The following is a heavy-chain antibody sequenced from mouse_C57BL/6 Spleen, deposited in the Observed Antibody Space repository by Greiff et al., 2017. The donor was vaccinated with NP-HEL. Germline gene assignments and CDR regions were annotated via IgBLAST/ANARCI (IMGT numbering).Heavy chain of an antibody. CDR2: IDPETGGT. J-gene: IGHJ4*01. D-gene: IGHD1-1*01. CDR3: TRFTTVVATPMDY. Sequence: VQLQQSGAELVRPGASVTLSCKASGYTFTDYEMHWVKQTPVHGLEWIGAIDPETGGTAYNQKFKGKAILTADKSSSTAYMELRSLTSEDSAVYYCTRFTTVVATPMDYWGQGTSVTVSS. V-gene: IGHV1-15*01. CDR1: GYTFTDYE.